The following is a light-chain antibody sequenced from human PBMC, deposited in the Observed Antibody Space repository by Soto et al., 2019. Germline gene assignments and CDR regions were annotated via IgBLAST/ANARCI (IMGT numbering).Light chain of an antibody. CDR3: KSYAGXXTYV. V-gene: IGLV2-8*01. Sequence: QSVLTQPPSASGSPGQSVTTSCTGTRNDIGAYEFVSWYQHHPGKAPKLIIYEVVQRPSGVPDRXXXXXXXNTASLTVSGXQAADXADYYCKSYAGXXTYVXGXXXKVXVL. J-gene: IGLJ1*01. CDR1: RNDIGAYEF. CDR2: EVV.